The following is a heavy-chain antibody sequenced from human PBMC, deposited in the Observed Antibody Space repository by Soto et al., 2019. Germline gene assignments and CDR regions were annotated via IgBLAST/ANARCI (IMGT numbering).Heavy chain of an antibody. J-gene: IGHJ4*02. V-gene: IGHV4-31*03. D-gene: IGHD6-19*01. CDR2: IYYIGSA. Sequence: LSLTCTVSGGSISSGDYYWNWIRQHPGKGLEWIGYIYYIGSAFYNPSLKSRVTISVHTSNSQFSLELSSVTAADTAVYYCARGLITGSHYSGGWYYFDSWGQGTQVTVSS. CDR1: GGSISSGDYY. CDR3: ARGLITGSHYSGGWYYFDS.